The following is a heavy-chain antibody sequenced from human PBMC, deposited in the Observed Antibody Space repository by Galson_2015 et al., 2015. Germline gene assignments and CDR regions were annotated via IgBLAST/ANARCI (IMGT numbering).Heavy chain of an antibody. CDR3: ARRDIGSGSLGDAFDI. V-gene: IGHV2-70*04. J-gene: IGHJ3*02. CDR1: GFSLSTSGLR. Sequence: PALVKPTQTLTLPCTFSGFSLSTSGLRVSWIRQPHGKALEWLARIAWDDDKFYSTSLKTRLTISKDTSKNQVVLTMTNMDPVDTATYYCARRDIGSGSLGDAFDIWGQWTMVTVSS. CDR2: IAWDDDK. D-gene: IGHD3-22*01.